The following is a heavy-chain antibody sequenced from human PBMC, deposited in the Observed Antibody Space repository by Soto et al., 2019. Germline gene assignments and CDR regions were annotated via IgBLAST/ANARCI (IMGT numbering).Heavy chain of an antibody. J-gene: IGHJ4*02. CDR1: GFTFSSYA. D-gene: IGHD1-26*01. V-gene: IGHV3-30-3*01. CDR2: ISYDGSNK. Sequence: QVQLVESGGGVVQPGRSLRLSCAASGFTFSSYAMHWVRQAPGKGLEWVAVISYDGSNKYYADSVKGRFTISRDNSKNTLYLQMNSLRPEDMAVYYCARYSDSLYIVGATDYWGQGTLVTVSS. CDR3: ARYSDSLYIVGATDY.